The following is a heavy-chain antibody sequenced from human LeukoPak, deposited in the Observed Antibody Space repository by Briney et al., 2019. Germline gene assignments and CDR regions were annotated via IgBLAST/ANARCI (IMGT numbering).Heavy chain of an antibody. Sequence: SETLSLTCTVSGGSISGYYWNWIRQPAGKGLEWIWRIYTSGSTNYNPSLKSRVSMSVDTSKNQFSLKLFSVTAADTAVYYCARDLGGYNYGYSFDYWGQGTLVTVSS. D-gene: IGHD5-18*01. CDR1: GGSISGYY. V-gene: IGHV4-4*07. CDR3: ARDLGGYNYGYSFDY. J-gene: IGHJ4*02. CDR2: IYTSGST.